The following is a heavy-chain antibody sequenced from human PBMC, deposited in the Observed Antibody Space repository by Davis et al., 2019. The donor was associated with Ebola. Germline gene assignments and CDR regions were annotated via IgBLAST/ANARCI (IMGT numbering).Heavy chain of an antibody. CDR2: ISYDGSNK. D-gene: IGHD5-12*01. CDR3: AKEGDIVATIFGGMDV. Sequence: GGSLRLSCAASGFTFSSYGMHWVRQAPGKGLEWVAVISYDGSNKYYADSVKGRFTISRDNSKNTLYLQMNSLRAEDTAVYYCAKEGDIVATIFGGMDVWGQGTTVTVSS. J-gene: IGHJ6*02. V-gene: IGHV3-30*18. CDR1: GFTFSSYG.